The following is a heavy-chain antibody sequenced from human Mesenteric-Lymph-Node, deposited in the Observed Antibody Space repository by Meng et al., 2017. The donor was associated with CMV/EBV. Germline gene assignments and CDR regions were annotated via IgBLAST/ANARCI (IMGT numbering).Heavy chain of an antibody. J-gene: IGHJ3*02. CDR2: IYFSGST. D-gene: IGHD3-10*01. CDR3: SRVGPITMGAFDI. Sequence: SETLSLTCTVSGGPISSYYWSWIRQPPGKGLEWIGYIYFSGSTNYNPSLKSRVTISVDTSKNPFSLKLSSVTAADTAVYYCSRVGPITMGAFDIWGQGTMVTVSS. V-gene: IGHV4-59*01. CDR1: GGPISSYY.